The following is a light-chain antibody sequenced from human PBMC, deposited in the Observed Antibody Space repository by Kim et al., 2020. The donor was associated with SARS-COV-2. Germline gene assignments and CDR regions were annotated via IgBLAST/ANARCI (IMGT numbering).Light chain of an antibody. CDR1: QDISNY. V-gene: IGKV1-33*01. Sequence: ASVGDRVTITCQASQDISNYLTWYQPKPGKAPKLLIYDASNLETGVPSRFSGSGSGTDFTFTISSLQPEDIVTYYCQQYDNLPITFGQGTRLEIK. CDR3: QQYDNLPIT. CDR2: DAS. J-gene: IGKJ5*01.